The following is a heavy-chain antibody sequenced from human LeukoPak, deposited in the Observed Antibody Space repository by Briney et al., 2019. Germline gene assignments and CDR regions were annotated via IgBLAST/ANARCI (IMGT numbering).Heavy chain of an antibody. CDR2: IYYSGTT. D-gene: IGHD1-26*01. J-gene: IGHJ5*02. V-gene: IGHV4-39*07. CDR1: GGSIRSTSYY. CDR3: ARGGRRSGSFSNWFGP. Sequence: PSETLSLTCTVSGGSIRSTSYYWGWIRQPPGKGLEWIGSIYYSGTTYYNPSLKSRVTISVDTSKNLFSLKLTSVTAADTGVYYCARGGRRSGSFSNWFGPWGQGTLVTVSS.